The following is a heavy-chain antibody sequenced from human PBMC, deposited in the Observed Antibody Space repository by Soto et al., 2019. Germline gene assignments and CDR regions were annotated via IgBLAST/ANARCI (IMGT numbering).Heavy chain of an antibody. D-gene: IGHD4-17*01. V-gene: IGHV1-18*01. Sequence: QVQLVQSGAEVKKPGASVKVSCKASGYTFTSYGISWVRQAPGQGLEWMGWISTYNGNTNYAQKLPARATLTTHTSTSPAYMELRSLRSDDTAVYYCARGGEGDYDPTEGYYYMDVWGKGTTVTVSS. CDR2: ISTYNGNT. CDR1: GYTFTSYG. CDR3: ARGGEGDYDPTEGYYYMDV. J-gene: IGHJ6*03.